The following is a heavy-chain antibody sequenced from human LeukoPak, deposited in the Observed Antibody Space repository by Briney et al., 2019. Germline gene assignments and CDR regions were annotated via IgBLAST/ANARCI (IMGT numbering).Heavy chain of an antibody. CDR2: ISGSGGST. Sequence: GGSLRLSCAASGFTFSSYAMSWVRQAPGKGLEWVSAISGSGGSTYYADSVKGRFTISRDNAKKSLYLQMNSLRAEGTAVYYCARDRYGINSFDSWGQGTLVTVSS. CDR1: GFTFSSYA. V-gene: IGHV3-23*01. D-gene: IGHD2/OR15-2a*01. J-gene: IGHJ4*02. CDR3: ARDRYGINSFDS.